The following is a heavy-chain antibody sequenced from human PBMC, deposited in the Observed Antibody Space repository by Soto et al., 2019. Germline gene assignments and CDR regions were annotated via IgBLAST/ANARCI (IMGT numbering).Heavy chain of an antibody. V-gene: IGHV5-51*01. CDR2: IYPGDHET. CDR3: ARSPRSSPYFDY. CDR1: GYTFSNFW. D-gene: IGHD6-13*01. Sequence: PGESLKISCRCSGYTFSNFWIAWVRHLPGKGLEWMGIIYPGDHETRYSPSFHGKLTISADKSINTAYLQWSSLEASDSAFYYCARSPRSSPYFDYWGQGALVTVSS. J-gene: IGHJ4*02.